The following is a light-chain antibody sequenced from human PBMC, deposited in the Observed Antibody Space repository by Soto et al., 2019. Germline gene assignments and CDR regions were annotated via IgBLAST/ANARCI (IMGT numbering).Light chain of an antibody. CDR2: AAS. V-gene: IGKV1D-12*01. J-gene: IGKJ4*01. CDR1: QGIGSW. Sequence: DIQLAQSPSSVSASVGDRVTITCRASQGIGSWLAWYQQKPGKAPKLLIYAASSLQSGVPSRFSGSGSGTDFTLTISSLQPEDFASYHWQQANSFPPTFGGGTKVEIQ. CDR3: QQANSFPPT.